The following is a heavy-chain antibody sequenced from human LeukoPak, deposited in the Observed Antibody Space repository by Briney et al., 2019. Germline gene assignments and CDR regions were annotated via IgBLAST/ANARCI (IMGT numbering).Heavy chain of an antibody. CDR3: TTVRDPSCWSLNS. V-gene: IGHV3-15*01. D-gene: IGHD2-2*01. J-gene: IGHJ4*02. Sequence: GSLRLSCAASGVSFTIAWMTWVRQAPGKGLEWVGRIKSKGSGGTTDFAAPVKGRFTISRDDSKNTLYLQMNSLKIEDTAVYYCTTVRDPSCWSLNSWGQGTLVIVSS. CDR1: GVSFTIAW. CDR2: IKSKGSGGTT.